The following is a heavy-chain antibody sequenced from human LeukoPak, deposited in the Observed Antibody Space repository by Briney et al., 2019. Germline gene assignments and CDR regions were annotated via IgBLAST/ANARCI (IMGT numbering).Heavy chain of an antibody. Sequence: GGSLRLSCAASGFTFSSYSMSWVRQAPGKGLEWVSAITSSGSNTYFADSVKGRFTISGDNSKNTLYLQMNSLRAEDTAVYLCAKRDTSGSYYFDYWGQGTLVTVSS. J-gene: IGHJ4*02. D-gene: IGHD3-22*01. CDR2: ITSSGSNT. CDR3: AKRDTSGSYYFDY. CDR1: GFTFSSYS. V-gene: IGHV3-23*01.